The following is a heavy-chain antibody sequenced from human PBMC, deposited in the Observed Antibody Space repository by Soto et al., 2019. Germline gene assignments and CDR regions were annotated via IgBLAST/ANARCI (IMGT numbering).Heavy chain of an antibody. D-gene: IGHD2-15*01. CDR1: GGAFNNYV. J-gene: IGHJ5*02. V-gene: IGHV1-69*18. Sequence: QVQLVQSGAEMKTPGSSVNVSCTLSGGAFNNYVISWVRQAPGQGLEWVGSIVPIYRSSLFAQKFQGRVTLSADETTNTVYMELSSLRSDDTALYYCGKSGYCISGSCSQGWIDPWGQGTLVTVSS. CDR2: IVPIYRSS. CDR3: GKSGYCISGSCSQGWIDP.